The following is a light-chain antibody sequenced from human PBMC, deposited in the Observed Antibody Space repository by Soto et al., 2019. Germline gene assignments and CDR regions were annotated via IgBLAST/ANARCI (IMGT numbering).Light chain of an antibody. V-gene: IGKV1-5*01. J-gene: IGKJ1*01. CDR2: DVS. Sequence: DIQMTQSPSTLSASVGDRVTITCRASQSISNWLAWYQQKPGKAPKLLIYDVSRLESGVPPRFSGSGSGTEFTLTISSLQPDDFATYYCQQYNSYPWTFGQGTKVEIK. CDR3: QQYNSYPWT. CDR1: QSISNW.